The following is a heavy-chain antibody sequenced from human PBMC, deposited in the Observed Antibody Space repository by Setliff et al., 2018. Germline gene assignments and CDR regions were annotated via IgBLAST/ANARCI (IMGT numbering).Heavy chain of an antibody. CDR1: GGSISSGDHY. CDR3: ARAGYELGQYNWFDP. Sequence: SETLSLTCTVSGGSISSGDHYWSWIRQHPGKGLEWIGEINHSGSTNYNPSLKGRVTISVDTSKNQFSLNLSSVTAADTAVYYCARAGYELGQYNWFDPWGQGTLVTVSS. J-gene: IGHJ5*02. CDR2: INHSGST. D-gene: IGHD2-2*01. V-gene: IGHV4-30-4*08.